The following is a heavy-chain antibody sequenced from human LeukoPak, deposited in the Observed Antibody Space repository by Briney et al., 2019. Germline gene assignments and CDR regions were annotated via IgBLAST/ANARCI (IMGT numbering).Heavy chain of an antibody. V-gene: IGHV3-9*03. D-gene: IGHD5-18*01. CDR1: GFTFDDYA. Sequence: PGGSLRLSCAASGFTFDDYAMHWVRQAPGKGLEWVSGISWNSGSIGYADSVKGRFTISRDNAKNSLYLQMNSLRVEDMALYYCARGYSYGYVGIDYWGQGTLVTVSS. CDR2: ISWNSGSI. J-gene: IGHJ4*02. CDR3: ARGYSYGYVGIDY.